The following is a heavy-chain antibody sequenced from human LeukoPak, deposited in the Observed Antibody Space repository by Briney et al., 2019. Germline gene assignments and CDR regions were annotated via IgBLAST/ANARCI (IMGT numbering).Heavy chain of an antibody. Sequence: NPSETLSLTCTVSGVSISSYYWSWIRQPAGKELEWIGRIYTSGSTNYNPSLKSRVTMSVDTSKNQFSLKLSSVTAVDTAVYYCARDRYYYDSSGYRRMDVWGKGTTVTISS. CDR3: ARDRYYYDSSGYRRMDV. CDR1: GVSISSYY. CDR2: IYTSGST. D-gene: IGHD3-22*01. J-gene: IGHJ6*04. V-gene: IGHV4-4*07.